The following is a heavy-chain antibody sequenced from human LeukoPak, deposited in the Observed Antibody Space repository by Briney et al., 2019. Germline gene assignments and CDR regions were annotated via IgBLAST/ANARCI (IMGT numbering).Heavy chain of an antibody. CDR1: GGTFNSVA. J-gene: IGHJ4*02. Sequence: SVKISCKASGGTFNSVAISWVRQAPGRGLERMGAIIPIFDTANYTQKFQGRVTITADEATSTAYMELNRLRSEDTAVYYCARPHYGHYRFRGSFEYWGQGTLVTVSS. D-gene: IGHD4-17*01. CDR2: IIPIFDTA. CDR3: ARPHYGHYRFRGSFEY. V-gene: IGHV1-69*13.